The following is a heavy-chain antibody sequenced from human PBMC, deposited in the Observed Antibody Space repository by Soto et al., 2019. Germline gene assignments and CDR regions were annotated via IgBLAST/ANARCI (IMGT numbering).Heavy chain of an antibody. CDR3: ARANITGLFDY. CDR1: GGSFSGYY. V-gene: IGHV4-34*01. D-gene: IGHD2-8*02. Sequence: SETLSLTCAVYGGSFSGYYCTLIRQPPGTGLEWIGEINHSGSTNYNPSLKSRVTISVDTSKNQFSLKLTSVTAADTAVYYCARANITGLFDYWGHGTLVIVS. J-gene: IGHJ4*01. CDR2: INHSGST.